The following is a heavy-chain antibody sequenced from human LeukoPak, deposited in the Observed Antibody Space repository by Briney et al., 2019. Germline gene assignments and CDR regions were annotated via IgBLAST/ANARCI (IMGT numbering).Heavy chain of an antibody. V-gene: IGHV1-2*02. CDR2: INLNSGGT. Sequence: ASVKVFCKASGYTFTGYYMHWVRQAPGQGLEWMGWINLNSGGTNYAQKFQGRVTMTRDTSISTAYMELSRLRSDDTAVYYCARGLYCSSTSCYRAYFDYWGQGTLVTVSS. D-gene: IGHD2-2*02. CDR3: ARGLYCSSTSCYRAYFDY. J-gene: IGHJ4*02. CDR1: GYTFTGYY.